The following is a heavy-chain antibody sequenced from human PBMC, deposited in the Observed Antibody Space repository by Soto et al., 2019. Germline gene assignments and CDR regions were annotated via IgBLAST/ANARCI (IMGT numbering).Heavy chain of an antibody. V-gene: IGHV3-23*01. CDR3: AKVEIPLYSSGLDYFDY. D-gene: IGHD6-19*01. J-gene: IGHJ4*02. CDR2: ISGSGGST. Sequence: PGGSLRLSCAASGFTFSSYGMHWVRQAPGKGLEWVSAISGSGGSTYYADSVKGRFTISRDNSKNTLYLQMNSLRAEDTAVYYCAKVEIPLYSSGLDYFDYWGQGTLVTVSS. CDR1: GFTFSSYG.